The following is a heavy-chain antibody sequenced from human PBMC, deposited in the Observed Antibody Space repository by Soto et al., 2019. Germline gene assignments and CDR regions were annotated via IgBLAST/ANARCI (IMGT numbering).Heavy chain of an antibody. Sequence: GGSLRLSCAASGFTFSSYAMHWVRQAPGKGLEWVAVISYDGSNKYYADSVKGRFTISRDNSKNTLYLQMNSLRAEDSAVYYCARSTEYSGSDESDYWGQGTLVTVSS. CDR3: ARSTEYSGSDESDY. V-gene: IGHV3-30*04. CDR1: GFTFSSYA. CDR2: ISYDGSNK. J-gene: IGHJ4*02. D-gene: IGHD1-26*01.